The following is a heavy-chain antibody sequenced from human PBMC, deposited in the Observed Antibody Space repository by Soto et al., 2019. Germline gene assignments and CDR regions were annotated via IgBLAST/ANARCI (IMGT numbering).Heavy chain of an antibody. V-gene: IGHV3-33*01. CDR1: EFTFSNYG. D-gene: IGHD3-10*01. CDR3: ARDDEYSGNGMDV. CDR2: ILNDGSNR. J-gene: IGHJ6*02. Sequence: QVQSVESGGGVVQPGRSLRLSCAASEFTFSNYGMHWVRQAPGKGLEWVAVILNDGSNRYHADSVKDRFTISRDNSKNTLYLQMNSLSAEDTAVYYCARDDEYSGNGMDVWGQGTTVTVS.